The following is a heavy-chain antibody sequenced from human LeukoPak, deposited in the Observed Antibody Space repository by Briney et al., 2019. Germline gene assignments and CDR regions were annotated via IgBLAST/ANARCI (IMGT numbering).Heavy chain of an antibody. D-gene: IGHD3-10*02. CDR1: GFTFSDYW. CDR2: ISSDGSRV. Sequence: PGGSLRLSCAASGFTFSDYWMHWFRQAPGKGLVWVSRISSDGSRVTYADSVKGRFTISRDNAKNSLYLQMNSLRAADTAVYYCARGHYVLDYWGQGTLVTVSS. CDR3: ARGHYVLDY. J-gene: IGHJ4*02. V-gene: IGHV3-74*01.